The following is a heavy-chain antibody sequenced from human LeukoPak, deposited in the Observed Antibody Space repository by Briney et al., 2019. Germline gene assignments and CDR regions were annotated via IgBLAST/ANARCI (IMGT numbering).Heavy chain of an antibody. D-gene: IGHD1-26*01. CDR1: GFIFTHHG. Sequence: PGESLRLSSAASGFIFTHHGMHWIRQAPGKGLEWVAVIWSGGSTRFYLYSVKGRFAISRDDSNDMVYLQMNGLSADDTAVYYCAKDIQRGFGSTTSLDSWGQGTLVIVSS. J-gene: IGHJ4*02. V-gene: IGHV3-33*06. CDR2: IWSGGSTR. CDR3: AKDIQRGFGSTTSLDS.